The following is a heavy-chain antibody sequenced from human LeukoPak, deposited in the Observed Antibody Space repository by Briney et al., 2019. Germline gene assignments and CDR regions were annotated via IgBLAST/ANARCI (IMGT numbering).Heavy chain of an antibody. D-gene: IGHD6-13*01. CDR2: IKSKTDGGTT. CDR1: GFTFSNAW. J-gene: IGHJ4*02. V-gene: IGHV3-15*01. CDR3: TTDVGRSWYLQNDY. Sequence: PGGSLRLSCAASGFTFSNAWMSWVRQAPGKGLEWVGRIKSKTDGGTTDYAAPVKGRFTISRDDSKNTLYLQMNSLKTEDTAVYYCTTDVGRSWYLQNDYWGQGTLVTVSP.